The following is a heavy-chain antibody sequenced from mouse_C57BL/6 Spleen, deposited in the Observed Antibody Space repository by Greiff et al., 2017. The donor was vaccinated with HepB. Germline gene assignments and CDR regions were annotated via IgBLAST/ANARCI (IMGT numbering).Heavy chain of an antibody. J-gene: IGHJ2*01. D-gene: IGHD2-3*01. CDR1: GYTFTSYW. Sequence: QVQLQQPGAELVKPGASVKLSCKASGYTFTSYWMQWVKQRPGQGLGWIGEIDPSDSYTNYNQKFKGKATLTVDTSSSTAYMQLSSLTSEDSAVYYCARGYDGYLDYWGQGTTLTVSS. CDR3: ARGYDGYLDY. V-gene: IGHV1-50*01. CDR2: IDPSDSYT.